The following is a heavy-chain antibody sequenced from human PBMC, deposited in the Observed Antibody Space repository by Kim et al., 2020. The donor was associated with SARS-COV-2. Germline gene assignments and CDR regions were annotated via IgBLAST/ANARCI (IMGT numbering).Heavy chain of an antibody. CDR2: IYPGDSDT. V-gene: IGHV5-51*01. CDR3: ARIGTRGSGSYYNGGMDV. J-gene: IGHJ6*02. CDR1: GYSFTSYW. Sequence: GESLKISCKGSGYSFTSYWIGWVRQMPGKGLEWMGIIYPGDSDTRYSPSFQGQVTISADKSISTAYLQWSSLKASDTAMYYCARIGTRGSGSYYNGGMDVWGQGTTVTVSS. D-gene: IGHD3-10*01.